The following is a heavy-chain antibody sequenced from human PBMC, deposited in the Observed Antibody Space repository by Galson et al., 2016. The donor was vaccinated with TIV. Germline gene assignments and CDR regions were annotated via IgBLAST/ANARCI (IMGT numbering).Heavy chain of an antibody. D-gene: IGHD7-27*01. CDR1: GFIFSSYE. Sequence: SLRLSCAASGFIFSSYEMNWVRQAPGKGLEWVSKISMSGSSIQYADSVRGRFTIARDNAKNSLYLQVNSLRAEDTAVYYCAREDLYGDQGILGYYGMDVWGQGTTVTVSS. CDR2: ISMSGSSI. V-gene: IGHV3-48*03. CDR3: AREDLYGDQGILGYYGMDV. J-gene: IGHJ6*02.